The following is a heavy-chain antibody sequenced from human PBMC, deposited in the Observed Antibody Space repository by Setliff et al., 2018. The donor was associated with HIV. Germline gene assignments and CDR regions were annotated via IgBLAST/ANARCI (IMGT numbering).Heavy chain of an antibody. D-gene: IGHD3-22*01. CDR1: GFSFSNSA. Sequence: LRLSCAASGFSFSNSAMHWVRQASGKGLEWVGRIRTKANSYATAYGAAVKGRFTISRDNPKNSLYLQMNSLRAEDTAVYYCAVHYYDSSGYDYWGQGTLVTVSS. CDR2: IRTKANSYAT. CDR3: AVHYYDSSGYDY. J-gene: IGHJ4*02. V-gene: IGHV3-73*01.